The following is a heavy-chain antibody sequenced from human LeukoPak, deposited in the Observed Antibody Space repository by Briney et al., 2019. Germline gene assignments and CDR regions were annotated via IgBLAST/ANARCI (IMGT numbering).Heavy chain of an antibody. CDR1: GFTFSGSA. Sequence: GGSLKLSCAASGFTFSGSAMHWVRQAPGKGLEWVGRIRIKANNYATAYAASVKGRFTISRDDSRNTAYLQMNSLKTEDTAVYYCTGQEYSSSPGDYWGQGTLVTVST. D-gene: IGHD6-6*01. J-gene: IGHJ4*02. V-gene: IGHV3-73*01. CDR2: IRIKANNYAT. CDR3: TGQEYSSSPGDY.